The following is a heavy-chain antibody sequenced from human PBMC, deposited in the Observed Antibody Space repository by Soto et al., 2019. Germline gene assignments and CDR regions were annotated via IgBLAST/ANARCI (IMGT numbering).Heavy chain of an antibody. CDR1: GFTFSSYS. V-gene: IGHV3-48*02. D-gene: IGHD3-10*01. CDR3: ARDLPYYYGSGSYYYYYGMDV. Sequence: GGSLRLSCAASGFTFSSYSMNWVRQAPGKGLEWVSYISSSSSTIYYADSVKGRFTISRDNAKNSLYLQMNSLRDEDTAVYYCARDLPYYYGSGSYYYYYGMDVWGQGTTVTVSS. CDR2: ISSSSSTI. J-gene: IGHJ6*02.